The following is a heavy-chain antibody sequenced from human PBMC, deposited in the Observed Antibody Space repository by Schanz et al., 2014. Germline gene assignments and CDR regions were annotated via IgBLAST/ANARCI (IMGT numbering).Heavy chain of an antibody. CDR1: GFTFSTYA. V-gene: IGHV3-21*02. J-gene: IGHJ3*02. CDR2: ISYGTSYI. CDR3: ARVALPGYSSPRDAFDI. Sequence: EVKLLESGGTLVRPGGSLRLSCAASGFTFSTYAMAWVRQAPGKGLEWVSSISYGTSYIYYAESVKGRFTISRDNAKNSLYLQMNGLRAEDTAVYYCARVALPGYSSPRDAFDIWGQGTMXTVSS. D-gene: IGHD5-18*01.